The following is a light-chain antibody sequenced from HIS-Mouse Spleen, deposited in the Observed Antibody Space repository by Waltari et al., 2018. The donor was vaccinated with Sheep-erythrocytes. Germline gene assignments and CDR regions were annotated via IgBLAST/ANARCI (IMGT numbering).Light chain of an antibody. CDR1: QSVLYSSNNKNY. Sequence: DIVMTQSPDSLAVSLGERATINCKSSQSVLYSSNNKNYLAWYQQKPGQPPKLLICWASTRESGVPDRVSGSGSGTDFTLTISSLLAEDVAVYYCQQYYSTLLTFGGGTKVEIK. V-gene: IGKV4-1*01. CDR3: QQYYSTLLT. CDR2: WAS. J-gene: IGKJ4*01.